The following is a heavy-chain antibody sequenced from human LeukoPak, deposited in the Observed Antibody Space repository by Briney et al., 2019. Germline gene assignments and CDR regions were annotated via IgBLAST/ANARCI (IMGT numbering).Heavy chain of an antibody. CDR2: IDYSGNT. D-gene: IGHD2-8*01. V-gene: IGHV4-31*03. J-gene: IGHJ6*02. Sequence: SETLSLTCTVSGDSISRGGYYWSWIRQLPGKGPEWIGYIDYSGNTDYNPSLKSRLSISVDTSKNQFALKLRSVTAADTAVFYCARSMVYAAYLYYGMDVWGQGTTVTVSS. CDR1: GDSISRGGYY. CDR3: ARSMVYAAYLYYGMDV.